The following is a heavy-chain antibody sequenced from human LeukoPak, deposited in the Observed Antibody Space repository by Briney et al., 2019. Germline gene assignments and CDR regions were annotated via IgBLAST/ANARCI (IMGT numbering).Heavy chain of an antibody. V-gene: IGHV4-4*07. CDR1: GGSISSYY. CDR2: IYISEST. J-gene: IGHJ4*02. Sequence: KPSETLSLTCTVSGGSISSYYWSWIRQPAGKGLEWIGRIYISESTNYNPSLKSRVTMSVDTSKNQFSLKLSSVTAADTAVYYCARGRLYCSSTSCYRPFDYWGQGTLVTVSS. CDR3: ARGRLYCSSTSCYRPFDY. D-gene: IGHD2-2*01.